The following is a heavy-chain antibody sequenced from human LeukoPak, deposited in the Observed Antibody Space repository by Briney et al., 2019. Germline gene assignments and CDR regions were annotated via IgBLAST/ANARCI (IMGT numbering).Heavy chain of an antibody. Sequence: GESLKISCKGSGYSFTSYWIGWVRQMPGKGLEWMGIIYPGDSDTRYSPSFRGQVTISADKSISTAYLQWSSLKASDTAMYYCARHSPYYDILTGYYEPIYWGQGTLVTVSS. J-gene: IGHJ4*02. CDR3: ARHSPYYDILTGYYEPIY. CDR1: GYSFTSYW. CDR2: IYPGDSDT. V-gene: IGHV5-51*01. D-gene: IGHD3-9*01.